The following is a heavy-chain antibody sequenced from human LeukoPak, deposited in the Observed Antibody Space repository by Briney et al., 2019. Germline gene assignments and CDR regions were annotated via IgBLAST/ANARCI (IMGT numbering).Heavy chain of an antibody. Sequence: ASVKVSCKASGYTFPSYYMHWVGPAPGQGREWRGIINPSGGSTSYAQKFQGRVTMTRDTSTSTVYMELSSLRSEDTAVYYCARSYGSGTLDAFDIWGQGTMVTVSS. V-gene: IGHV1-46*01. CDR2: INPSGGST. J-gene: IGHJ3*02. CDR3: ARSYGSGTLDAFDI. D-gene: IGHD3-10*01. CDR1: GYTFPSYY.